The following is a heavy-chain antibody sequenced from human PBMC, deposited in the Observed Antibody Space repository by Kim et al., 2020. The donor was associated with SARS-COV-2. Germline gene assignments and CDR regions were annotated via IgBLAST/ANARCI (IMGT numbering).Heavy chain of an antibody. Sequence: GGSLRLSCAASGFTFSSYEMNWVRQAPGKGLEWVSYIGSSGSTIYYADSVKGRFTVSRDNAKNSLYLQVNSLKVEDTAVYYCARAMVVVAAFYYMDVWGKGTTVTVSS. CDR1: GFTFSSYE. D-gene: IGHD2-15*01. V-gene: IGHV3-48*03. CDR2: IGSSGSTI. J-gene: IGHJ6*03. CDR3: ARAMVVVAAFYYMDV.